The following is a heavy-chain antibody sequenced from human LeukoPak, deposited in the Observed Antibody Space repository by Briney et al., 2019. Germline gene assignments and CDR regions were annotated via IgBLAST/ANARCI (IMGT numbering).Heavy chain of an antibody. CDR2: INPNSGGT. J-gene: IGHJ6*02. CDR1: GYTFTGYY. V-gene: IGHV1-2*04. Sequence: ASVKVSCKASGYTFTGYYMHWVRQAPGQGLEWMGWINPNSGGTNYAQKFQGWVTMTRDTSISTAYMELSRLRSDDTAVYYCARAYSSSSGFFSGDYYYGMDVRGQGTTVTVSS. CDR3: ARAYSSSSGFFSGDYYYGMDV. D-gene: IGHD6-13*01.